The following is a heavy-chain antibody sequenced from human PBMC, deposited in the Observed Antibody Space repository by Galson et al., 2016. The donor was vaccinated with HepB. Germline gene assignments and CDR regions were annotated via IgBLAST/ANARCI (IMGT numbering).Heavy chain of an antibody. Sequence: SLRLSCAASGFTFSGYCMTWVRQAPGKGLEWVSNIKRDGSRKDYADSVKGRFTISRDNAKNSVYLQMNSLRVEDTAVYYCAREGRLGAGRGDWFDPWGQGILVTVSS. J-gene: IGHJ5*02. CDR2: IKRDGSRK. D-gene: IGHD3-16*01. CDR1: GFTFSGYC. CDR3: AREGRLGAGRGDWFDP. V-gene: IGHV3-7*01.